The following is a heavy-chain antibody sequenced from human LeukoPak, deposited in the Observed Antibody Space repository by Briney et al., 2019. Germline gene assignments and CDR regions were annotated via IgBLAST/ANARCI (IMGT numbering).Heavy chain of an antibody. D-gene: IGHD5-12*01. V-gene: IGHV4-38-2*02. CDR2: IYHSGST. CDR3: AFEGPVSGYAFDP. CDR1: GYSISSGYY. Sequence: PSETLSLTCTVSGYSISSGYYWGWIRQPPGKGLEWIGSIYHSGSTYYNPSLKSRVTISVDTSKNQVSLKLRSVTAADTAVYYCAFEGPVSGYAFDPWGQGALVAVSS. J-gene: IGHJ5*02.